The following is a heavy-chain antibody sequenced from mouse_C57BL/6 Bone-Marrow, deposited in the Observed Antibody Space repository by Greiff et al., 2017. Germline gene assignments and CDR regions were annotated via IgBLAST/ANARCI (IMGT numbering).Heavy chain of an antibody. CDR3: TTDYDYDLAWFAY. J-gene: IGHJ3*01. Sequence: EVKLMESGAELVRPGASVKLSCTASGFNIKDDYMHWVKQRPEQGLEWIGWIDPENGDTEYASKFQGKATITADTSSNTAYLQLSSLTSEDTAVYYYTTDYDYDLAWFAYWGQGTLVTVSA. CDR2: IDPENGDT. D-gene: IGHD2-4*01. CDR1: GFNIKDDY. V-gene: IGHV14-4*01.